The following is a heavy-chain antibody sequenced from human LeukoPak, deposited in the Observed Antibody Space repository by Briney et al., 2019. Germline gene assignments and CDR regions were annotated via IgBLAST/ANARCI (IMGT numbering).Heavy chain of an antibody. D-gene: IGHD2-2*01. V-gene: IGHV3-23*01. CDR1: GFTFSSYA. J-gene: IGHJ4*02. CDR3: AARPPLSSTRGYFDY. Sequence: GGSLRLSCAASGFTFSSYAMSWVRQAPGKGLEWVSAISDSGGSTYCADSVKGRFTISRDNSKNTLYLQMNSLRAEDTAVYYCAARPPLSSTRGYFDYWGQGTLVTVSS. CDR2: ISDSGGST.